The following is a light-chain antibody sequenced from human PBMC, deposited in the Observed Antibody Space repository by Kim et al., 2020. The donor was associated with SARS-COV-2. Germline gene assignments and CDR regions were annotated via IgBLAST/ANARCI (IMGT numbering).Light chain of an antibody. V-gene: IGLV3-25*03. CDR3: QSADGSGTYV. J-gene: IGLJ1*01. Sequence: VSPGKTARITCSGDTLPKKQTYWYQQKSCQAPLLVIYKDNERPSGIPGRLSGSSSGTTVTLTISGVQAEDDADYYCQSADGSGTYVFGTGTKVTVL. CDR1: TLPKKQ. CDR2: KDN.